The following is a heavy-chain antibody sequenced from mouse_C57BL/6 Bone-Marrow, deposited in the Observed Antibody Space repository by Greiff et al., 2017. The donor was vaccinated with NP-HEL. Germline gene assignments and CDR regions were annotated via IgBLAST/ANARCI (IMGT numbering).Heavy chain of an antibody. CDR3: ARDEGLGSYAMDY. Sequence: EVKLVESGGGLVKPGGSLKLSCAASGFTFSSYAMSWVRQTPEKRLEWVATISDGGSYTYYPDNVKGRFTISRDNAKNNLYLQMSHLKSEDTAMDYCARDEGLGSYAMDYWGQGTSVTVSS. CDR2: ISDGGSYT. J-gene: IGHJ4*01. CDR1: GFTFSSYA. D-gene: IGHD4-1*01. V-gene: IGHV5-4*01.